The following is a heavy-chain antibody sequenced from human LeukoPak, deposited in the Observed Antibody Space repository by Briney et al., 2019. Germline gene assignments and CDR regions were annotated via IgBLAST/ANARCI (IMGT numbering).Heavy chain of an antibody. Sequence: GGSLRLSCAASGFTFSSYRMNWVRQAPGKGLEWVSSISSSSYIYYADSAKGGFTISRDNAKNSLYLQMNSLRAEDTAVYYCATEEVGRSNAFDIWGQGTMVTVSS. CDR3: ATEEVGRSNAFDI. V-gene: IGHV3-21*01. CDR2: ISSSSYI. CDR1: GFTFSSYR. J-gene: IGHJ3*02.